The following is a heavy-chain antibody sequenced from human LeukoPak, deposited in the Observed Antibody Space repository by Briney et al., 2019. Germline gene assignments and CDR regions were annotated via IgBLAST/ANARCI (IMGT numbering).Heavy chain of an antibody. D-gene: IGHD3-10*01. V-gene: IGHV5-51*01. CDR1: GYSFTSYW. J-gene: IGHJ4*02. CDR3: ARAFNYYGSDPGDYFDY. CDR2: IYPGDSDT. Sequence: GESLKISCKGSGYSFTSYWIGWVRQMPGKGLEWMGIIYPGDSDTRYSPSFQGQVTISADKSISTAYLQWSSLKASDTAMYYCARAFNYYGSDPGDYFDYWGQGTPVTVSS.